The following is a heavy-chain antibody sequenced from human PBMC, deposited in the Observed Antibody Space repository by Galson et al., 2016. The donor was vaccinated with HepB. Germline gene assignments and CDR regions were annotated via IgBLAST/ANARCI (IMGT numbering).Heavy chain of an antibody. D-gene: IGHD4-23*01. CDR3: ARGYGGNYWHFDL. J-gene: IGHJ2*01. CDR1: GFTFSSYA. Sequence: SLRLSCAASGFTFSSYAMHWVRQAPGKGLEWVAVISYDGSNKYYAASVKGRFTISRDHPKNTLYLQMNSLRAEDTAVYYCARGYGGNYWHFDLWGHGTLVTVSS. CDR2: ISYDGSNK. V-gene: IGHV3-30*04.